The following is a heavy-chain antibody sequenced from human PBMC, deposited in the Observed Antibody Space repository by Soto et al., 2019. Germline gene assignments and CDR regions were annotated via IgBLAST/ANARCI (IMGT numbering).Heavy chain of an antibody. CDR2: ISGSGGTT. V-gene: IGHV3-23*01. CDR1: GFIFKNYA. Sequence: GGSLRLSCAASGFIFKNYAMRWVRQAPGKGLEWVSDISGSGGTTYYADSVEGRFTISRDNSKNTLYLLMNSLRVEDTAVYYCARLWFGELLYNFLDYWGQGTLVTVSS. D-gene: IGHD3-10*01. J-gene: IGHJ4*02. CDR3: ARLWFGELLYNFLDY.